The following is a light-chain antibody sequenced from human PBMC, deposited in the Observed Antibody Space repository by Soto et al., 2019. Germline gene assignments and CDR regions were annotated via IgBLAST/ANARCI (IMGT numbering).Light chain of an antibody. Sequence: IVRTQSPATLSVSPGERAALSFRASQSVSSNLAWYQQKPGQAPRLLIYGASTRATGIPARFSGSGSGTEFTLTISSLQSEDFAVYFCQQYNIWPQTFGQGTKVDIK. J-gene: IGKJ1*01. V-gene: IGKV3-15*01. CDR2: GAS. CDR1: QSVSSN. CDR3: QQYNIWPQT.